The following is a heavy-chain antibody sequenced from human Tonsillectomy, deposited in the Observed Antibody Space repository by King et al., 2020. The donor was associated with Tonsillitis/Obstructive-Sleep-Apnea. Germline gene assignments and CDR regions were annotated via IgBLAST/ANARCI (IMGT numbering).Heavy chain of an antibody. D-gene: IGHD6-19*01. CDR2: INPSGGST. J-gene: IGHJ1*01. V-gene: IGHV1-46*01. CDR1: GYTFTSYY. Sequence: VQLVESGAEVKKPGASVKVSCKASGYTFTSYYMHWVRQAPGQGLEWMGIINPSGGSTSYAQKFQGRVTMTRDTSTSTVYMELSSLRSEDTAVYYCAGDVAVAGSTPRKYFQHWGQGTLVTVSS. CDR3: AGDVAVAGSTPRKYFQH.